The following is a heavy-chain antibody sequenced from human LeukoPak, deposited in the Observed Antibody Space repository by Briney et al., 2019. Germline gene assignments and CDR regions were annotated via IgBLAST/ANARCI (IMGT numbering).Heavy chain of an antibody. CDR1: GASISNYY. CDR3: ARDILDPLSVLYYYYMDV. V-gene: IGHV4-4*07. D-gene: IGHD2/OR15-2a*01. Sequence: SETLSLTCTVSGASISNYYWSWIRQPAGKGLEWTGRLDSSGNTNYNPSLQSRVTMSVDTSKSQLFLKLRSVTAADTAVYYCARDILDPLSVLYYYYMDVWGKGTTVTVSS. J-gene: IGHJ6*03. CDR2: LDSSGNT.